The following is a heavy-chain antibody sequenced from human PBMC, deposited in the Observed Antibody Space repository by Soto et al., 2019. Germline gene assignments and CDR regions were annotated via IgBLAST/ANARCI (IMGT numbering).Heavy chain of an antibody. V-gene: IGHV1-69*06. CDR3: ASLPDDSSGNDAFDI. D-gene: IGHD3-22*01. CDR1: GGTFSSYA. CDR2: IIPIFGTA. Sequence: GASVKVSCKASGGTFSSYAISWVRQAPGQGLEWMGGIIPIFGTANYAQKFQGRVTITADKSTSTAYMELSSLRSEDTAVYYCASLPDDSSGNDAFDIWGQGTMVTVS. J-gene: IGHJ3*02.